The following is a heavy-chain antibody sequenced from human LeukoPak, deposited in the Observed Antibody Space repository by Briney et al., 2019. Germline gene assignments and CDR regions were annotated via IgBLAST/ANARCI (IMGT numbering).Heavy chain of an antibody. CDR1: GGSFSGYY. D-gene: IGHD1-26*01. CDR2: INHSGST. J-gene: IGHJ4*02. Sequence: KSSETLSLTCAVYGGSFSGYYWSWIRQPPGKGLEWIGEINHSGSTNYNPSLKSRVTISVDTSKNQFSLKLSSVTAADTAVYYCARVKTVGATFYYFDYWGQGTLVTVSS. CDR3: ARVKTVGATFYYFDY. V-gene: IGHV4-34*01.